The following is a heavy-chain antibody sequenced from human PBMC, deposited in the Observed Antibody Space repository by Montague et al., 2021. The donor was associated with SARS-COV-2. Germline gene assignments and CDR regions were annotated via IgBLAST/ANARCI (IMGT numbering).Heavy chain of an antibody. CDR3: ARGSGWMGNAFDI. CDR1: GGSISSYY. Sequence: SETLSLTCTVSGGSISSYYWSWIRQPPGKGPEWIGYIYYSGSTNXSPSLKSRVTISVDTSKNQFSLKLSSVTAADTAVYYCARGSGWMGNAFDIWGQGTMVTVSS. D-gene: IGHD6-19*01. V-gene: IGHV4-59*12. J-gene: IGHJ3*02. CDR2: IYYSGST.